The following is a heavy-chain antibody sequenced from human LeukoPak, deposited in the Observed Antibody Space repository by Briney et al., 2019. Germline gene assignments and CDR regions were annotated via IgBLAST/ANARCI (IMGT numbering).Heavy chain of an antibody. V-gene: IGHV3-33*01. CDR2: IWYDGINK. D-gene: IGHD2-21*02. J-gene: IGHJ4*02. CDR1: RFTFRSYG. CDR3: AREPHGNCGGACYPGVDY. Sequence: PGGSLRLSCAPSRFTFRSYGMLWLRQAPGKGLEWGAVIWYDGINKYYEDSVKGRFTISRDNSKNTLYLQMNSLRAEDTAVYYCAREPHGNCGGACYPGVDYWGQGTLVTVSS.